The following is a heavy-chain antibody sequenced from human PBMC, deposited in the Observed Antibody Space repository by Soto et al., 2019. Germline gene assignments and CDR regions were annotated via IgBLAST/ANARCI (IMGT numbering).Heavy chain of an antibody. V-gene: IGHV4-30-4*01. CDR2: IYYSGST. CDR3: ARVHSHSSWYWYFDY. J-gene: IGHJ4*02. Sequence: TSETLSLTCTVSGGSISSGDYYWSWIRQPPGKGLEWIGYIYYSGSTYYNPSLKSRVTISVDTSKNQFSLKLSSVTAADTAVYYCARVHSHSSWYWYFDYWGQGTLVTVSS. CDR1: GGSISSGDYY. D-gene: IGHD6-13*01.